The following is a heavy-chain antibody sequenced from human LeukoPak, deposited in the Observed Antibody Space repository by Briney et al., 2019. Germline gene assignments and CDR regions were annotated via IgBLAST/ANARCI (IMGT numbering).Heavy chain of an antibody. Sequence: SETLSLTCTVSGGSISSYYWNWIRQPPGKGLEWIGYIYYSGSTNYNPSLKSRVTISVDTSKNQFSLKLSSVTAADTAVYYCARGPADQYYYYYGMDVWGQGTTVTVSS. V-gene: IGHV4-59*08. D-gene: IGHD2-2*01. CDR1: GGSISSYY. J-gene: IGHJ6*02. CDR3: ARGPADQYYYYYGMDV. CDR2: IYYSGST.